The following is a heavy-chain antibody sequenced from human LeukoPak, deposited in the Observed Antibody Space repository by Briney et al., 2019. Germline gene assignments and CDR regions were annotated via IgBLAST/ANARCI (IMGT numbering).Heavy chain of an antibody. CDR2: INHGGGT. CDR3: ARHRFAGYLFDY. V-gene: IGHV4-34*01. Sequence: SETLSLTCAVYGGSFSDYYWSWIRQAPGGGLGWIGEINHGGGTKYNPSLKSRLTISVDTSKNQFSLNLSSVTAADTAMYYCARHRFAGYLFDYWSQGTLVTVSS. CDR1: GGSFSDYY. D-gene: IGHD5-12*01. J-gene: IGHJ4*02.